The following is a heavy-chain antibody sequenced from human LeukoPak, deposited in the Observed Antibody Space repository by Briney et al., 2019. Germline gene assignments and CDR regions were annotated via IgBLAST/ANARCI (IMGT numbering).Heavy chain of an antibody. CDR2: IKQDAGVK. CDR1: AFTFSNYW. J-gene: IGHJ6*02. D-gene: IGHD1-7*01. Sequence: GGSLRLSCASSAFTFSNYWMTWVRQAPGKGLEWVASIKQDAGVKYYVDSVKARFTISRDNAKNSMYLQMNSLRAEDTAVYYCARHLKLELPASSGYCYGMDVWGRGTTVTVSS. CDR3: ARHLKLELPASSGYCYGMDV. V-gene: IGHV3-7*01.